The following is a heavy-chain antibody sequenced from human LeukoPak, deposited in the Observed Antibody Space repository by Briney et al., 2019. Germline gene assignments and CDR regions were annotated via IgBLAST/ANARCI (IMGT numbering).Heavy chain of an antibody. CDR3: AELGITMIGGV. CDR1: GFTFSSYW. D-gene: IGHD3-10*02. CDR2: IKEDGSEK. V-gene: IGHV3-7*01. Sequence: GGSLRLSCAVSGFTFSSYWMTWVRQAPGKGLEWVANIKEDGSEKNYMDSVKGRFTISRDNAKNSLYLQMNSLRAEDTAVYYCAELGITMIGGVWGKGTTVPSPQ. J-gene: IGHJ6*04.